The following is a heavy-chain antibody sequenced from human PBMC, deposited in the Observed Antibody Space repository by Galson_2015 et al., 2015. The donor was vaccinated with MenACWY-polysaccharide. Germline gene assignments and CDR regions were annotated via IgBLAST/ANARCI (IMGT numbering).Heavy chain of an antibody. J-gene: IGHJ3*02. CDR2: ILSGGDRT. CDR1: GFFFNNFA. CDR3: ARTHAGILRKFAYLSAPSAFDI. Sequence: SLRLSCASSGFFFNNFAMNWVRQAPGKGLEWVSSILSGGDRTYYADPVKGRFTISRDNSKRTLYLQMNILRVEDTAEYYCARTHAGILRKFAYLSAPSAFDIWGQGTTVTVSS. D-gene: IGHD3-9*01. V-gene: IGHV3-23*01.